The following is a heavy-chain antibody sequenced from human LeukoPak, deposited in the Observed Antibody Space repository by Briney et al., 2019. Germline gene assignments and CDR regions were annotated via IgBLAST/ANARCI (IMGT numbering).Heavy chain of an antibody. V-gene: IGHV3-30*18. CDR3: AKGLNSNWVGLFDP. CDR1: GFTFTNYG. Sequence: GGSLRLSCAASGFTFTNYGMHWVRQDPGTGLEWVAVISYDGSSKYFAESVKARFTIYRDNSKNTLYLQMNSLRPEVTAVYYCAKGLNSNWVGLFDPWGQGTLVTVSS. CDR2: ISYDGSSK. D-gene: IGHD4-11*01. J-gene: IGHJ5*02.